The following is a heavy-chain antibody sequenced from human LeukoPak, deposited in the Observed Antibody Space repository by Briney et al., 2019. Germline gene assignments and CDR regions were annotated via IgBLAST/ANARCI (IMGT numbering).Heavy chain of an antibody. CDR3: ASGLELDY. J-gene: IGHJ4*02. CDR1: GFTFRSYW. Sequence: PGGSLRLSCAASGFTFRSYWMRWVRQAPGKGLEWVANIKQDGSEKNYVDSVKGRFTISRGNAKNSLYLQMNSLRAEDTAVYYCASGLELDYWGQGTLVTVSS. V-gene: IGHV3-7*03. CDR2: IKQDGSEK.